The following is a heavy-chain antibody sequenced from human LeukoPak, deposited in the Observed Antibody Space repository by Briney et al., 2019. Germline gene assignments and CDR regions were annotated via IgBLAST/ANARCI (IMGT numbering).Heavy chain of an antibody. Sequence: SETLSLTCAVYGGSFSGYYWSWIRQPPGKGLEWIREINHSGSTNYNPSLKSRVTISVDTSKNQFSLKLSSVTAADTAVYYCARGAYYYAKRDTRWFDPWGQGTLVTVSS. D-gene: IGHD3-10*01. CDR1: GGSFSGYY. CDR3: ARGAYYYAKRDTRWFDP. J-gene: IGHJ5*02. CDR2: INHSGST. V-gene: IGHV4-34*01.